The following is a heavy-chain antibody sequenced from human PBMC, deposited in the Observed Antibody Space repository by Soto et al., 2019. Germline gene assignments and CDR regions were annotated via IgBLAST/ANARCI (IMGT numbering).Heavy chain of an antibody. J-gene: IGHJ4*02. CDR3: ARTPDIVVVPAAMNFDY. V-gene: IGHV1-46*01. Sequence: ASVKVSCKASGYTFTSYYMHWVRQAPGQGPEWMGIINPSGGSTSYAQKFQGRVTMTRDTSTSTVYMELSSLRSEDTAVYYCARTPDIVVVPAAMNFDYWGQGTLVTVSS. CDR2: INPSGGST. CDR1: GYTFTSYY. D-gene: IGHD2-2*01.